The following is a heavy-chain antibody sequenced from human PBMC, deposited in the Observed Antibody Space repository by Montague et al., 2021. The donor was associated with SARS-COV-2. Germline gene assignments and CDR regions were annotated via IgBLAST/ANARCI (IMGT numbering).Heavy chain of an antibody. CDR3: ARRGFDTSGYYSYFDY. J-gene: IGHJ4*02. CDR1: GYSFTKYW. V-gene: IGHV5-51*01. Sequence: QSGAEVKKPVESLKISCNGSGYSFTKYWIGWVRQMPGKGLEWMGIIYPGDSDSRYSPSFPGQVTISADKSISTAYLQWSSLKASDTAMYYCARRGFDTSGYYSYFDYWGQGTLVTVSS. CDR2: IYPGDSDS. D-gene: IGHD3-22*01.